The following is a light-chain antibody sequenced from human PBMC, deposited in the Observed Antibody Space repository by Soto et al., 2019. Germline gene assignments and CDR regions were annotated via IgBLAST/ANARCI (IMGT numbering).Light chain of an antibody. V-gene: IGLV2-14*01. Sequence: QSVLTQPASVSGSPGQSITISCTGTSSDVGNYNYVSWYQQHPGKAPKPMIYDVSKRPSGVSNRFSGSKSGNTASLTISGLQGEDEADYYCSSYTTNTSFVFGTGTKVTVL. CDR2: DVS. CDR3: SSYTTNTSFV. J-gene: IGLJ1*01. CDR1: SSDVGNYNY.